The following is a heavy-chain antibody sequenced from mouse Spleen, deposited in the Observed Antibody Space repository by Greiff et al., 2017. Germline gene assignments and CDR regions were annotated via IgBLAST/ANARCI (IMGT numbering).Heavy chain of an antibody. J-gene: IGHJ1*01. D-gene: IGHD1-1*01. CDR2: ISYDGST. CDR1: GYSFTSGYY. V-gene: IGHV3-6*01. Sequence: VQLQQSGPGLAKPSQSLSLTCSVTGYSFTSGYYWYWIRQFPGNLQEWMGFISYDGSTNYNPSLKNRISITRDTSKNQFFLKLKSVTTEDTATYYCARDRDYYGTYWYFGGWGAGTTVTVSS. CDR3: ARDRDYYGTYWYFGG.